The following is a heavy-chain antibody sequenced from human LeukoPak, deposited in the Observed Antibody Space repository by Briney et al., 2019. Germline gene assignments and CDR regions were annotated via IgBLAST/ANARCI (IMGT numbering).Heavy chain of an antibody. CDR3: ARVPYYYYYMDV. V-gene: IGHV4-39*07. CDR1: GGSISSSSYY. CDR2: IYYSGST. J-gene: IGHJ6*03. Sequence: SETLSLTCTVSGGSISSSSYYWGWIRQPPGKGLEWIGSIYYSGSTYYNPSLKSRVTISVDTSKNQFSLKPSSVTAADTAVYYCARVPYYYYYMDVWGKGTTVTVSS.